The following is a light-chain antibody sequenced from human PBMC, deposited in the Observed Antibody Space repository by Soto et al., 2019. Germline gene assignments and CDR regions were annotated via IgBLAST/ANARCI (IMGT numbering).Light chain of an antibody. Sequence: EIVLTQSPGTLSLSPGERATLSCRASQSVSGSYLAWYQQKPGQAPRLLIYDASSRATGIPDRFSGSGSGTDFTLTISRLEPEDVAVYYCQQYGSSSWKFGQGTKVEIK. CDR3: QQYGSSSWK. CDR2: DAS. CDR1: QSVSGSY. J-gene: IGKJ1*01. V-gene: IGKV3-20*01.